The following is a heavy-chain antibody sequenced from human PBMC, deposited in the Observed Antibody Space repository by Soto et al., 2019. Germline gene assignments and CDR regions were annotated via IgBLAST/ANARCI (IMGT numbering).Heavy chain of an antibody. D-gene: IGHD3-3*01. J-gene: IGHJ3*02. CDR2: ISAYNGNT. CDR3: ARDRHYDFWSGYVPTNDAFDI. V-gene: IGHV1-18*01. CDR1: GYTFTSYG. Sequence: VQLVQSGAEVKKPGASVKVSCKASGYTFTSYGISWVRQAPGQGLEWMGWISAYNGNTNYAQKLQGRVTMTTDPSTSTAYMELRSLRSDDTAVYYCARDRHYDFWSGYVPTNDAFDIWGQGTMVTVSS.